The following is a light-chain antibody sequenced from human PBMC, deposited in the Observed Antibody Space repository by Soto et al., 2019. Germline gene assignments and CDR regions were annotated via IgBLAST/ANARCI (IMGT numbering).Light chain of an antibody. Sequence: EIVLTQSPATLSLSPGERATLSCRASQSISTYLAWYQQKPGQAPRLLIYGASTRATGIPARFSGSGSGTDFTLTINRLEPEDFAVYYCQQYGSSITFGQGTRLEIK. J-gene: IGKJ5*01. V-gene: IGKV3-20*01. CDR2: GAS. CDR1: QSISTY. CDR3: QQYGSSIT.